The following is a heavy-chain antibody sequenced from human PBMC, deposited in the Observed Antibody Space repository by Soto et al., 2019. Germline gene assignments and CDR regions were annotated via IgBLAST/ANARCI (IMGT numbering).Heavy chain of an antibody. J-gene: IGHJ5*02. CDR3: ARVYYGSGINWFDP. Sequence: PSETLSLTCTVSGGSISTYYWSWIRQPPGKGLEWIGYIYYSGSTNYNPSLKSRVTISVDTSKNQFSLKLSSVTAADTAVYYCARVYYGSGINWFDPWGQGTLVTVSS. V-gene: IGHV4-59*01. CDR1: GGSISTYY. D-gene: IGHD3-10*01. CDR2: IYYSGST.